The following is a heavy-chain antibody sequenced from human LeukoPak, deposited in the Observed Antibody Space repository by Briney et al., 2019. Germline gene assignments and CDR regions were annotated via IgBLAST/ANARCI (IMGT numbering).Heavy chain of an antibody. J-gene: IGHJ3*02. D-gene: IGHD6-13*01. CDR1: GGSFSGYS. CDR3: ARGRSSPIRAFDI. V-gene: IGHV4-34*01. CDR2: INHSRST. Sequence: PSETLSLTCAVYGGSFSGYSWSWIRQPPGKGLEWIGEINHSRSTNYNPSLKSRVTISLDTSKNQFSLKLSSVTAADTAVYYCARGRSSPIRAFDIWGQGTMVTVSS.